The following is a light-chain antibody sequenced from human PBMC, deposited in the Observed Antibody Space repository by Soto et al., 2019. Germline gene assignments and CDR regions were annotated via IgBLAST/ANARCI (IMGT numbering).Light chain of an antibody. CDR1: TSNIGSHT. CDR3: ATWDDSLKGV. CDR2: TNN. V-gene: IGLV1-44*01. J-gene: IGLJ1*01. Sequence: QLVLTQPPSASGTPGQRVTISCSGSTSNIGSHTVNWYQQLPGTAPKLLINTNNQRPSGVPDRFSGYKSGTSASLVISGLQSEDEADYYCATWDDSLKGVFGTGTKLTVL.